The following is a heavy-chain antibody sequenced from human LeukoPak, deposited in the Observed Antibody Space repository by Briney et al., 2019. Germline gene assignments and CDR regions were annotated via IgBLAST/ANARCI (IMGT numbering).Heavy chain of an antibody. CDR3: VRDGEVSGYDLLDY. Sequence: PGGSLRLSCAASGFTFSNYWMTWVRQAPGKGLEWVANINQDGSKEYYMDSVKARFTISRDNAKNSLSLQMNSLRAEDTAVYYCVRDGEVSGYDLLDYWGQGTLVTVSS. CDR2: INQDGSKE. D-gene: IGHD5-12*01. J-gene: IGHJ4*02. V-gene: IGHV3-7*01. CDR1: GFTFSNYW.